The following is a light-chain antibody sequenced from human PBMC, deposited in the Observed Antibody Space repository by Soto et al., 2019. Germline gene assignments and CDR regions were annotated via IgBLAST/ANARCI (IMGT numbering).Light chain of an antibody. V-gene: IGLV2-14*01. CDR3: SSCTLNTTRV. J-gene: IGLJ3*02. CDR1: NTDVGGYNY. CDR2: EVT. Sequence: QSALTQPASVSGSPGQSITVSCTGTNTDVGGYNYVSWYQHRPGKAPRLMIYEVTNRPLGISSRFSGSRSGNTASLTISGLRTEDEAHYYCSSCTLNTTRVFGGGTKLTVL.